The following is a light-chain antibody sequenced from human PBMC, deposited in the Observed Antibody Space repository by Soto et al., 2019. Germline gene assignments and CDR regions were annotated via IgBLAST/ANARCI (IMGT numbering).Light chain of an antibody. CDR1: QTVSSN. Sequence: EIVMTQSPATLSVSPGERATLSCRASQTVSSNLAWYQQKPGQAPRLLIYGVSTRATGIPARFSVSGSGTEFTLTISSLQSEDFALYYCQQYNGGPPLTFGGGTKVEIK. V-gene: IGKV3-15*01. CDR2: GVS. J-gene: IGKJ4*01. CDR3: QQYNGGPPLT.